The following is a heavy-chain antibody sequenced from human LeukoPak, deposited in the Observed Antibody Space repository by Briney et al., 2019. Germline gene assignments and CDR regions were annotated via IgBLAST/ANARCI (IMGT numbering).Heavy chain of an antibody. CDR3: ARRVSSSSAPSWFDP. CDR1: GYTFTSYY. J-gene: IGHJ5*02. CDR2: INPNSGGT. D-gene: IGHD6-6*01. Sequence: ASVKVSCKASGYTFTSYYMHWVRQAPGQGLEWMGWINPNSGGTNYAQKFQGRVTMTRDTSISAAYMELSRLRSDDTVVYYCARRVSSSSAPSWFDPWGQGTLVTVSS. V-gene: IGHV1-2*02.